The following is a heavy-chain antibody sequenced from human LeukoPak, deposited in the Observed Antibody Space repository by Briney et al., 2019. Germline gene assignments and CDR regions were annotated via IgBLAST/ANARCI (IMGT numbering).Heavy chain of an antibody. CDR1: GGSISSSSYY. CDR2: IYYSGST. CDR3: ARSPQSDYFDY. J-gene: IGHJ4*02. Sequence: SETLSLTCTVSGGSISSSSYYRGWIRQPPGKGLEWIGSIYYSGSTYYNPSLKSRVTISVDTSKNQFSLKLSSVTAADTAVYYCARSPQSDYFDYWGQGTLDTVSS. V-gene: IGHV4-39*07.